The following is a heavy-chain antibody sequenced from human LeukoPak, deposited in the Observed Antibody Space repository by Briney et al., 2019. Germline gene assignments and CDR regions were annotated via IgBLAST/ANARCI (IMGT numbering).Heavy chain of an antibody. CDR3: ARDGDCSSTSCYTGINWFDP. V-gene: IGHV1-18*01. Sequence: PSVKVSCKASGYTFTSYGISWVPQAPGQGLEWIGWISAYNGNTNYAQKLRGRVTMTTDTSTSTAYMELRSLRSDDTAVYDCARDGDCSSTSCYTGINWFDPWGQGTLVTVSS. J-gene: IGHJ5*02. CDR2: ISAYNGNT. CDR1: GYTFTSYG. D-gene: IGHD2-2*02.